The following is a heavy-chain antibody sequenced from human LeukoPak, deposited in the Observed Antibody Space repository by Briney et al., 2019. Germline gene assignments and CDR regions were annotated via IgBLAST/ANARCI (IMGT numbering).Heavy chain of an antibody. CDR1: GGSFSGYY. Sequence: SETLSLTCAVYGGSFSGYYGTWIRQPPGKGLEWIGEINHSGGTNYNPSLKSRVTISVDTSKNQFSLKLSSVTAADTAVYYCARGHPLLDYWGQGTLVTVSS. CDR3: ARGHPLLDY. CDR2: INHSGGT. D-gene: IGHD2-21*02. J-gene: IGHJ4*02. V-gene: IGHV4-34*01.